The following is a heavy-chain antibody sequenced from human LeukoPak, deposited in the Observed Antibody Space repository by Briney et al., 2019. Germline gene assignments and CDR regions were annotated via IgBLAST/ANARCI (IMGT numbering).Heavy chain of an antibody. CDR1: GYTFTSYG. CDR2: ISTYNGNT. CDR3: ARDPYSGSYSPPGLDV. D-gene: IGHD1-26*01. V-gene: IGHV1-18*01. J-gene: IGHJ6*04. Sequence: GASVKVSCKASGYTFTSYGITWVRQAPGQGLEWMGWISTYNGNTNYAQKLQGRVTMTTDTSTSTAYMELRSLRSDDTAVYYCARDPYSGSYSPPGLDVWGRGTTVTVSS.